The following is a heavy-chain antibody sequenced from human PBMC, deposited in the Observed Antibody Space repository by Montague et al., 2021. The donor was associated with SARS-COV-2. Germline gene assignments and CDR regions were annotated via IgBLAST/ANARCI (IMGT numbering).Heavy chain of an antibody. J-gene: IGHJ6*02. CDR1: GGSIGAYY. Sequence: SETLSLTCTVSGGSIGAYYWSWIRQPPGKGPEWIAYISSSGTTNYNPSLKSRITASVDTSRNQLSLKLSSVTAADSAVYYCARESRLKYLEWSGGRYDYYGMDVWGQGTTVTVSS. CDR2: ISSSGTT. V-gene: IGHV4-59*01. CDR3: ARESRLKYLEWSGGRYDYYGMDV. D-gene: IGHD3-3*01.